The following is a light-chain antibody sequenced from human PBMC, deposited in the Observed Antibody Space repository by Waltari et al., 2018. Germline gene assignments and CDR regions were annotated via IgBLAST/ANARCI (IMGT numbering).Light chain of an antibody. V-gene: IGKV3-20*01. CDR2: HTS. J-gene: IGKJ1*01. Sequence: IVLTQSPGTLSLSPGERANLSCRASQSVSIYLAWYQKKPGQAPRLLIYHTSTRATGIPDRFSGSGSGTDFSLTISGLEPEDFAVYYCQHYKNLPVSFGQGTRVEIK. CDR1: QSVSIY. CDR3: QHYKNLPVS.